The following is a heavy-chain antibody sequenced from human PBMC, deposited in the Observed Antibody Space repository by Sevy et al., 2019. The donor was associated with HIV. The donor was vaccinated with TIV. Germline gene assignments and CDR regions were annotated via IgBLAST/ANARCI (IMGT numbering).Heavy chain of an antibody. Sequence: GGSLRLSCSASGFTFRSFSMHWVRQAPGKGLEWVAAIWYDGRTKQYADSVKGRFTISRDNSKNMLSLEMNSLRAEDTGLYFCARDSVRVIVPTAGFDSWGQGTVVTVSS. J-gene: IGHJ5*01. CDR2: IWYDGRTK. CDR3: ARDSVRVIVPTAGFDS. D-gene: IGHD1-1*01. V-gene: IGHV3-33*01. CDR1: GFTFRSFS.